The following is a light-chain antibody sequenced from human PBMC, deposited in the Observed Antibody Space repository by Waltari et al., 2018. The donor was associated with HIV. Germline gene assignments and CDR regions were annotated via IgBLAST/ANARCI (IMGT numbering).Light chain of an antibody. Sequence: EIVMTQSPATLSVSPGGRATLSCRASQSVSNSLVWYQQRPGQAPRLLIYGASTRATGIPGRFSGSGSATEFTLTINSLQSEDFAVYYCQQYNSWPRTFGQGTKVEVK. CDR3: QQYNSWPRT. CDR2: GAS. CDR1: QSVSNS. J-gene: IGKJ1*01. V-gene: IGKV3-15*01.